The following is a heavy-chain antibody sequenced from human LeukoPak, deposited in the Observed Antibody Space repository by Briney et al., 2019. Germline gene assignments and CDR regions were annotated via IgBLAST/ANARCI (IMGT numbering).Heavy chain of an antibody. V-gene: IGHV1-18*01. CDR2: ISAYNGNT. CDR1: GYTFTSDG. CDR3: AKVGQLPHQYYMDV. J-gene: IGHJ6*03. Sequence: ASVKVSCKASGYTFTSDGISWVRQAPGQGLEWMGWISAYNGNTNYAQKLQGRVTMTTDTSTSTAYMELGSLRSDDTAVYYCAKVGQLPHQYYMDVWGKGTTVTVSS. D-gene: IGHD2-2*01.